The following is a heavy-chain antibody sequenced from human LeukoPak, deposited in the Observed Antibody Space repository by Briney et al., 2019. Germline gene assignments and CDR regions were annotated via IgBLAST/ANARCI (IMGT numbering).Heavy chain of an antibody. Sequence: SETLSLTCTVSGGSIRSSSFYWGWIRQPPGKGLEWIATIYYNGGTYYNPSLKSRVTISVDTSKNQFSLKLSSVTAADTAVYYCARRRDATGYISGWFPFDYWGQGTLVTVSS. CDR2: IYYNGGT. D-gene: IGHD6-13*01. CDR3: ARRRDATGYISGWFPFDY. J-gene: IGHJ4*02. CDR1: GGSIRSSSFY. V-gene: IGHV4-39*01.